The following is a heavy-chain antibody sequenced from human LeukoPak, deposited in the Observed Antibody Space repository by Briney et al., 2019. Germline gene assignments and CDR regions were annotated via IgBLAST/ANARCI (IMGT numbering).Heavy chain of an antibody. D-gene: IGHD2-21*02. CDR2: ISGSGGST. CDR3: MVTHPQHYYFDY. CDR1: GFTFSSYA. Sequence: GGSLRLSCAASGFTFSSYAMSWVRQAPGKGLEWVSAISGSGGSTYYADSVKGRFTISRDNSKNTLYLQMNSLRAEDTAVYTCMVTHPQHYYFDYWGQGTLVTVSS. V-gene: IGHV3-23*01. J-gene: IGHJ4*02.